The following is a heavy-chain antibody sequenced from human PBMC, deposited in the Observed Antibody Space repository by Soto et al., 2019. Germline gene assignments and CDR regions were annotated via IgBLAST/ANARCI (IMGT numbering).Heavy chain of an antibody. J-gene: IGHJ4*02. CDR1: GGTFSSYA. V-gene: IGHV1-69*13. CDR2: IIPIFGTA. Sequence: SVKVSCKASGGTFSSYAISWVRQAPGQGLEWMGGIIPIFGTANYAQKFQGRVTITADESTSTAYMELSSLRSEDTAVYYCARDRRDIVVVSFSQYYFDYWGQGTLVTV. CDR3: ARDRRDIVVVSFSQYYFDY. D-gene: IGHD2-15*01.